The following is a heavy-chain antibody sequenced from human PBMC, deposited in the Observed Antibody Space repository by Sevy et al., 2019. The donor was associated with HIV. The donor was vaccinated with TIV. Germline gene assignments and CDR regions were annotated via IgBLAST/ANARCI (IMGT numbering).Heavy chain of an antibody. V-gene: IGHV3-30*04. Sequence: EGSLRLSCAASGFIFSNYAIHWVRRAPGKGLEWVAVISYDGSNKHYAASVKGRFTISRDNSRNTLFLQMNSLRLDDTAVYYCARDPTFSSDTRGYYPFDSWGQGTLVTVSS. D-gene: IGHD3-22*01. J-gene: IGHJ4*02. CDR3: ARDPTFSSDTRGYYPFDS. CDR1: GFIFSNYA. CDR2: ISYDGSNK.